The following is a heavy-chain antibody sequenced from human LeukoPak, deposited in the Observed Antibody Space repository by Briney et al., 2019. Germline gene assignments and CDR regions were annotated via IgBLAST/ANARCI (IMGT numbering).Heavy chain of an antibody. Sequence: PGGSLRLSCAASGFTFRSHGMHWVRQAPGKGLEWVAFIRYDGSNKYYADSVKGRFTISRDNSKNTLYLQMNSLRAEDTAVYCCAKDAASSSSSWLFDYWGQGTLVTVSS. CDR3: AKDAASSSSSWLFDY. D-gene: IGHD6-13*01. V-gene: IGHV3-30*02. CDR2: IRYDGSNK. CDR1: GFTFRSHG. J-gene: IGHJ4*02.